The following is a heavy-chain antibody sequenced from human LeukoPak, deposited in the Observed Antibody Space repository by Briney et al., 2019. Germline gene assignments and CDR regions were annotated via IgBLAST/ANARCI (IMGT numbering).Heavy chain of an antibody. Sequence: GGSLRLSCAASGFTFNSYVMSWVRQAPGKGLEWVSSISASGSSTYYADSVKGRFTISRDNSKSTLYLQMTSLRAEDTALYYCAKDRAGKGTPDYWGQGTLVTVSS. J-gene: IGHJ4*02. CDR1: GFTFNSYV. CDR3: AKDRAGKGTPDY. CDR2: ISASGSST. D-gene: IGHD1-14*01. V-gene: IGHV3-23*01.